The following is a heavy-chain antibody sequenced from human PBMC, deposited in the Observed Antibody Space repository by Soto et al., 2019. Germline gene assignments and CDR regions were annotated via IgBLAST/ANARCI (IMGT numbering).Heavy chain of an antibody. J-gene: IGHJ6*02. Sequence: PGGSLRLSCAASGFTFSSYGMHWVRQAPGKGLEWVAVIWYDGSNKYYADSVKGRFTISRDNSKNTLYLQMNSLRAEDTAVYYCARDRAAAGTVYYYYYYGMDVWGQGTTVTVSS. CDR1: GFTFSSYG. D-gene: IGHD6-13*01. CDR3: ARDRAAAGTVYYYYYYGMDV. V-gene: IGHV3-33*08. CDR2: IWYDGSNK.